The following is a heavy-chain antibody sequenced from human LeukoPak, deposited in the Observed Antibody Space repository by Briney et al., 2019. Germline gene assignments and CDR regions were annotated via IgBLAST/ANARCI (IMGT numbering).Heavy chain of an antibody. Sequence: PGGSLRLSCAASGFTVSSNYVTWVRQAPGKGLEWISVVYGGGSTYYADSVKGRFTVTRDISKNTLYPQMNSVRAEDTAVYYCARGQGYYDGLDIWGQGTTVTVSS. J-gene: IGHJ6*02. V-gene: IGHV3-66*01. CDR2: VYGGGST. CDR3: ARGQGYYDGLDI. CDR1: GFTVSSNY.